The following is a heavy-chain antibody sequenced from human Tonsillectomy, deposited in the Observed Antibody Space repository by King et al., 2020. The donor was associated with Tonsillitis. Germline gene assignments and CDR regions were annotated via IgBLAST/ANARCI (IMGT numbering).Heavy chain of an antibody. J-gene: IGHJ5*02. D-gene: IGHD6-13*01. CDR1: GFTFSSYA. V-gene: IGHV3-23*04. CDR3: AKGYSSSWYAGATWFDP. CDR2: IGGSGGST. Sequence: VQLVESGGGLVQPGGSLRLSCAASGFTFSSYAMSWVRQAPGKGLEWVSAIGGSGGSTYCADSVKGRFTISRDNSKNTLYLQMNSRRADDTAVYYCAKGYSSSWYAGATWFDPWGQGTLVTVSS.